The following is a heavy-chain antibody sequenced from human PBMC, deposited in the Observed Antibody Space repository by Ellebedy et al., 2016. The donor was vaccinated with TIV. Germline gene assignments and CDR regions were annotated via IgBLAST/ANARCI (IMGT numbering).Heavy chain of an antibody. V-gene: IGHV3-53*04. Sequence: GESLKISXAVSGFAMSSNFMSWVRQSPEKGLEWVSVIQTDGTTYYADSVKGRFTISRHISRSTLFLEMNSLRIEDSAVYYCVTHDYGGDWGQGTLVTVSS. CDR3: VTHDYGGD. J-gene: IGHJ4*02. CDR2: IQTDGTT. D-gene: IGHD4-23*01. CDR1: GFAMSSNF.